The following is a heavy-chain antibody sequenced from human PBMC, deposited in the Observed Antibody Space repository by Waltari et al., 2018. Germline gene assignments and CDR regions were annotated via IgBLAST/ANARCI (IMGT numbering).Heavy chain of an antibody. J-gene: IGHJ6*03. CDR1: GGSISSSNW. CDR2: IYHSGST. V-gene: IGHV4-4*02. Sequence: QVQLQESGPGLVKPSGTLSLTCAVSGGSISSSNWWSWVRHPPGKGLEWIGEIYHSGSTNYNPSLKSRVTISVDKSKNQFSLKLSSVTAADTAVYYCARDGRVTTTHYYYYYMDVWGKGTTVTVSS. D-gene: IGHD4-4*01. CDR3: ARDGRVTTTHYYYYYMDV.